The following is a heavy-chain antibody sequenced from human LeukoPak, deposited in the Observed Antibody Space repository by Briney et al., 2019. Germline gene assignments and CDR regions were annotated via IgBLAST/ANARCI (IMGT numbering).Heavy chain of an antibody. CDR3: ARGAGWWPY. J-gene: IGHJ4*02. CDR2: IYYSGTT. V-gene: IGHV4-59*01. CDR1: GGSIDSYY. Sequence: SETLSLTCTVSGGSIDSYYWRWIRQPPGKGLEWIGYIYYSGTTNYNPSLKGRLTISLDMSKNQFSLKLSSVTAADTAVYYCARGAGWWPYWGQGTLVTVSS. D-gene: IGHD6-19*01.